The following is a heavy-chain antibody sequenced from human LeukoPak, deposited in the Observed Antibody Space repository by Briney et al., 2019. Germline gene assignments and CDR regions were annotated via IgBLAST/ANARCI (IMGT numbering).Heavy chain of an antibody. D-gene: IGHD3-22*01. V-gene: IGHV1-46*01. CDR1: GYTFTSYY. Sequence: ASVKVSCKASGYTFTSYYIHWVRQAPGQGLEWMGIINPSGGSTSYAQKFQGRGTMTRDTATSTVYMELSSLRSEDTAVYYCARAEHDSSGYSMGFDYWGQGTLVTVSS. J-gene: IGHJ4*02. CDR3: ARAEHDSSGYSMGFDY. CDR2: INPSGGST.